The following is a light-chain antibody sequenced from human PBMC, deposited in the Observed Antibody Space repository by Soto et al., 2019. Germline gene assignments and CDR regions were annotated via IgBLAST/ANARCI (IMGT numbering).Light chain of an antibody. CDR3: NAYTCSSTLYV. Sequence: QSEQSQPAKECRSPWPPNNKKSTGTSSDVGGYNYVSWYQPHPGKAPQLMIYDVSNRPSGVSNRFSGSKSGNTASLTISGLQAEYEADYYCNAYTCSSTLYVLG. CDR1: SSDVGGYNY. J-gene: IGLJ1*01. CDR2: DVS. V-gene: IGLV2-14*01.